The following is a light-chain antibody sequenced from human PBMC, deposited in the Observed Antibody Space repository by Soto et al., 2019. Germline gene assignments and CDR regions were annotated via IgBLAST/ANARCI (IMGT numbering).Light chain of an antibody. J-gene: IGKJ4*01. Sequence: EIVLTQSPATLSLSPGERATLSCRASQSVSFYLAWYQQKPGQAPRLLIYDASNRATGIPARFSGSGSGTDFTLTINSLEPDDFAVYYCQQRSDWRLTFGGGTKVDIK. CDR1: QSVSFY. V-gene: IGKV3-11*01. CDR2: DAS. CDR3: QQRSDWRLT.